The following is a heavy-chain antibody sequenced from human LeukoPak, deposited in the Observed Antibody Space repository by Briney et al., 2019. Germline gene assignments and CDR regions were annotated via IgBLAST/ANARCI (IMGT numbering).Heavy chain of an antibody. V-gene: IGHV4-31*03. J-gene: IGHJ5*02. CDR3: ARVGGYCSGGSCYERFGWFDP. CDR2: IYYSGST. Sequence: SQTLSLTCTVSGGSISSGGYYWSWIRQHPGKGLEWIGYIYYSGSTYYNPSLKSRVTISVDTSKNQFSLKLSSVPAADTAVYYCARVGGYCSGGSCYERFGWFDPWGQGTLVTVSS. D-gene: IGHD2-15*01. CDR1: GGSISSGGYY.